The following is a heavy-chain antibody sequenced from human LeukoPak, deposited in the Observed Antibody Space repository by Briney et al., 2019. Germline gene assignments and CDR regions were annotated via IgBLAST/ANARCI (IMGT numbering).Heavy chain of an antibody. J-gene: IGHJ4*02. D-gene: IGHD2-21*02. CDR2: ISYDGSNE. Sequence: GGSLRLSCAASGFTFSSYVMHWVRQAPGKGLEWVAIISYDGSNEYYADSVKGRFTVSRDNSKNTLYVQMKSLRAEDTAIYYCAKDFVVVPGNVNYFNSWGQGTLVTVSS. V-gene: IGHV3-30*04. CDR3: AKDFVVVPGNVNYFNS. CDR1: GFTFSSYV.